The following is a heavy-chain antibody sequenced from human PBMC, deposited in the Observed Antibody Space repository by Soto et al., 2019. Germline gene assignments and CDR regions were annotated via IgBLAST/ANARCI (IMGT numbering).Heavy chain of an antibody. J-gene: IGHJ4*02. D-gene: IGHD6-13*01. Sequence: QVQLVESGGGVVQPERSLRLSCAASGFTFSNYGMHWVRQPPGMGLEWVAVIWYDGSNKYYADSVKGRFTISRDNSKNTLYLQMNSLRDEDTAVYYCARVGYSSSWTNGDYWGQGTLVTVSS. CDR2: IWYDGSNK. CDR1: GFTFSNYG. CDR3: ARVGYSSSWTNGDY. V-gene: IGHV3-33*01.